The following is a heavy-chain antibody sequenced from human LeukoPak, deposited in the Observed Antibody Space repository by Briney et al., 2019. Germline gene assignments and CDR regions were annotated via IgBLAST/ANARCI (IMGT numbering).Heavy chain of an antibody. CDR3: ARKRDAQLYYYYMDV. Sequence: PSETLSLTCAVSGGSFTGYYWSWIRQPPGQGLEWIGEINHSGSTDYSPSLKSRLTISVDTSKKQFYLELSSLTAADTAVYYYARKRDAQLYYYYMDVWGKGTTATVSS. CDR1: GGSFTGYY. D-gene: IGHD2-2*01. CDR2: INHSGST. J-gene: IGHJ6*03. V-gene: IGHV4-34*01.